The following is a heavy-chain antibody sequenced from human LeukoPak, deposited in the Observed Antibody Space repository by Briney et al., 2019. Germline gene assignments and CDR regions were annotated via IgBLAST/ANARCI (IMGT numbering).Heavy chain of an antibody. Sequence: GASVKVSCKASGYTFTSYYMHWVRQAPGQGLEWMGIINPSGGSTGYAQKFQGRVTMTRDTSTSTVYMELSSLRSEDTAVYYCARVFEAALGANYWGQGTLVTVSS. V-gene: IGHV1-46*01. D-gene: IGHD5-12*01. CDR2: INPSGGST. CDR1: GYTFTSYY. J-gene: IGHJ4*02. CDR3: ARVFEAALGANY.